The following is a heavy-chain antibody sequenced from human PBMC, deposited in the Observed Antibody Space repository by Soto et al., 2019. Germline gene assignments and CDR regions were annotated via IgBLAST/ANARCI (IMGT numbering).Heavy chain of an antibody. V-gene: IGHV1-46*03. D-gene: IGHD6-6*01. CDR1: GYIFTNFY. Sequence: QVQLVQPGAEVKKPGASVKFSCKASGYIFTNFYIHWVRQAPGQGLEWIGIINPNGGSTNYAQNFQGRVTMTRDTSTSTVYMDLSSLRSEDTAVYYCTRGLASGDYLGQGTLITVSS. CDR2: INPNGGST. J-gene: IGHJ4*02. CDR3: TRGLASGDY.